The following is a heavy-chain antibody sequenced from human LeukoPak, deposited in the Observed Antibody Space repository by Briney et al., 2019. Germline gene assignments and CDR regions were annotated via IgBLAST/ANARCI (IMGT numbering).Heavy chain of an antibody. V-gene: IGHV3-30*01. J-gene: IGHJ4*02. CDR3: ARGTPGDPTYYYDSSGYSVDY. D-gene: IGHD3-22*01. CDR1: GFTFSNYA. Sequence: GRSLRLSCAASGFTFSNYAVHWVRQTLGKGPEWVGIISHDGVNKYYADSVKGRFTISRDNSENTAYLQMNSLRPEDTAVYSCARGTPGDPTYYYDSSGYSVDYWDQGTVVTVSS. CDR2: ISHDGVNK.